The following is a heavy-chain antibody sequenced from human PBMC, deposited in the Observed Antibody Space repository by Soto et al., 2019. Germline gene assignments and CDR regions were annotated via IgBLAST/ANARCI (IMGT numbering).Heavy chain of an antibody. Sequence: ASVKVSCKASGYAFSSYAMHWVRQAPGQRLEWMGWINIGSGNTEYSQNFQDRITITRDTSASTVYMELSSLRSDDTAVYYCARDLHLDYWGQGTLVTV. CDR2: INIGSGNT. CDR1: GYAFSSYA. CDR3: ARDLHLDY. V-gene: IGHV1-3*04. J-gene: IGHJ4*02.